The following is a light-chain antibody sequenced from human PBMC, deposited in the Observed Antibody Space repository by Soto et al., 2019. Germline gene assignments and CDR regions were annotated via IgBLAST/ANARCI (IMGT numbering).Light chain of an antibody. J-gene: IGLJ1*01. CDR3: AAWDDSLNGPV. V-gene: IGLV1-44*01. Sequence: QCVRTRPASGSGTAGERGTISCSGSSSNIGSNTVNWYQQLPGTAPKLLIYSNNQRPSGVPDRFSGSKSGTSASLAISGLQSEDEADYYCAAWDDSLNGPVFGTGTKVTVL. CDR2: SNN. CDR1: SSNIGSNT.